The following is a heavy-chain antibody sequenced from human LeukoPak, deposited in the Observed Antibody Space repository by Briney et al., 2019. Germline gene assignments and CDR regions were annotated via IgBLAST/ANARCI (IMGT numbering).Heavy chain of an antibody. CDR2: ISYDGSSQ. D-gene: IGHD5-12*01. Sequence: GGSLRLSCAASGFTVSSNYMSWVRQAPGKGLEWVAVISYDGSSQYYADSVKGRFTISRDNSKNTLYLQMNSLRIEDTALYYCARERTRSSRTGWLANDYWGQGTLVTVSS. CDR1: GFTVSSNY. V-gene: IGHV3-30-3*01. CDR3: ARERTRSSRTGWLANDY. J-gene: IGHJ4*02.